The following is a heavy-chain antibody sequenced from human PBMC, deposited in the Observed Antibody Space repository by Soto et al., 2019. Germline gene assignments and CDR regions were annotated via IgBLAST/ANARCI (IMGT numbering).Heavy chain of an antibody. V-gene: IGHV3-23*01. CDR3: AKYEEELLTGDLRGAFDI. D-gene: IGHD7-27*01. J-gene: IGHJ3*02. CDR2: ISGSGGST. Sequence: GGSLRLSCAASGFTFSSYAMSWVRQAPGKGLEWVSAISGSGGSTYYADSVKGRFTISRDNSKNTLYLQMNSLRAEDTAVYYCAKYEEELLTGDLRGAFDIWGQGTMVTVSS. CDR1: GFTFSSYA.